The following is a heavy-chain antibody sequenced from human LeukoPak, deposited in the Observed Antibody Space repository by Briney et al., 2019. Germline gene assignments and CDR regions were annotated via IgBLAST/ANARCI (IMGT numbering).Heavy chain of an antibody. CDR3: ARGPPDTAMVGDYFDY. D-gene: IGHD5-18*01. Sequence: GASVKVSCKASGYTFTSYDINWVRQATGQGLEWMGWMNPNSGNTGYAQKFQGRVTITRNTSIITAYMELSSLRSEDTAVYYCARGPPDTAMVGDYFDYWGQGTLVTVSS. CDR1: GYTFTSYD. CDR2: MNPNSGNT. V-gene: IGHV1-8*03. J-gene: IGHJ4*02.